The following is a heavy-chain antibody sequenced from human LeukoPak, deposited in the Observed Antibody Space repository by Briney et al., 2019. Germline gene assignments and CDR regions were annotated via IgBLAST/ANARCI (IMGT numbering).Heavy chain of an antibody. CDR2: VSCDGTLA. V-gene: IGHV3-30*18. CDR1: GFTFSDYC. Sequence: PGRSLRLSCAASGFTFSDYCMHWVRQAPGKGLEWVAVVSCDGTLAYYADSVKGRFTISRDNSKDTLSLQMNSLRAEDTAIYYCVKEGDRCISSRYDHWGQGTLVTVSS. CDR3: VKEGDRCISSRYDH. D-gene: IGHD2-21*02. J-gene: IGHJ5*02.